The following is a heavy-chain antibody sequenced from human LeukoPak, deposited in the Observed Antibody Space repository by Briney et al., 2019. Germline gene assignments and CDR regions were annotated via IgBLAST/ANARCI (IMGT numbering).Heavy chain of an antibody. Sequence: SETLSLTCTVSGGSISSYYWSWIRQPPGKGLEWIGYIYYSGSTNYNPSLKSRVTISVDTSKNQFSLKLSSVTAADTAVYYCARGMVDENGYETYGMDVWGQGTTVTVSS. J-gene: IGHJ6*02. CDR2: IYYSGST. CDR1: GGSISSYY. V-gene: IGHV4-59*01. CDR3: ARGMVDENGYETYGMDV. D-gene: IGHD5-12*01.